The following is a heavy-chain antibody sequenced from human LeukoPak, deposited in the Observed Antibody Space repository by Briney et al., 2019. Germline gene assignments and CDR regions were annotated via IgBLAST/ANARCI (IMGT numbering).Heavy chain of an antibody. J-gene: IGHJ4*02. V-gene: IGHV3-48*03. Sequence: SLRLSYAASGFTFSSYEMNWVRQAPGKGLEWDSYISSSGSTIYYADSVKGRFTISRDNAKNSLYLQMNSLRAEDTAVYYCARVSGWYVSDYWGQGTLVTVSS. D-gene: IGHD6-19*01. CDR2: ISSSGSTI. CDR3: ARVSGWYVSDY. CDR1: GFTFSSYE.